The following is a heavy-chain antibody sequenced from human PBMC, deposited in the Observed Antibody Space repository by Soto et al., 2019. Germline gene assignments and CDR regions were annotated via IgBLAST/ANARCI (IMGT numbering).Heavy chain of an antibody. J-gene: IGHJ4*02. CDR3: ARDTPLSDSGPHFDY. D-gene: IGHD3-10*01. V-gene: IGHV3-74*01. CDR2: IKTDGSTT. CDR1: GFTFRSHW. Sequence: EVQLVESGGDLVQPGGSLRLSCAASGFTFRSHWMHWVRQGPGKGLVWVSRIKTDGSTTTYADSVKGRFTISRDNAKNTLYLQRNSLRVEDTAVYYCARDTPLSDSGPHFDYWGQGTLVTVSS.